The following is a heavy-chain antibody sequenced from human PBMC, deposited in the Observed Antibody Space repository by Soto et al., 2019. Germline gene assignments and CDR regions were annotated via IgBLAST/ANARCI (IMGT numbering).Heavy chain of an antibody. CDR1: GFTFSSYS. J-gene: IGHJ4*02. D-gene: IGHD4-17*01. CDR3: ARGLNDYGDYGDLNFDY. CDR2: ISSSSSYI. V-gene: IGHV3-21*01. Sequence: EVQLVESGGGLVKPGGSLRLSCAASGFTFSSYSMNWVRQAPGKGLEWVSSISSSSSYIYYADSVKGRFTISRDNAKNSLYPQMNSLRAEDTAVYYCARGLNDYGDYGDLNFDYWGQGTLVTVSS.